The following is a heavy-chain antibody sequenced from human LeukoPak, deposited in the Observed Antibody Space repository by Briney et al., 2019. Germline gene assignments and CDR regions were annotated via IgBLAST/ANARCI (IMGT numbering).Heavy chain of an antibody. D-gene: IGHD4/OR15-4a*01. CDR2: TNPSGGST. J-gene: IGHJ5*02. CDR1: GYTFTGYY. CDR3: ARDRAPLTTTAVGFDP. Sequence: ASVKVSCKASGYTFTGYYMHWVRQAPGQGLEWMGITNPSGGSTTYAQKFQGRVTMTRDTSTSTVYMELNNLGSEDTAVYYCARDRAPLTTTAVGFDPWGQGSPVTVSS. V-gene: IGHV1-46*01.